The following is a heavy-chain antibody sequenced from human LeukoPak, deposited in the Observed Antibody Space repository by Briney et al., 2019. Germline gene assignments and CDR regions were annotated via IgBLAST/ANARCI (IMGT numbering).Heavy chain of an antibody. CDR1: GYTFTGYY. D-gene: IGHD6-13*01. Sequence: ASVKVSCKASGYTFTGYYMHWVRQAPGQGLEWMGWINPNSGGTNYAQKLQGRVTMTTDTSTSTAYMELRSLRSDDTAVYYCARPLSGYVTDAFDIWGQGTMVTVSS. J-gene: IGHJ3*02. CDR3: ARPLSGYVTDAFDI. V-gene: IGHV1-2*02. CDR2: INPNSGGT.